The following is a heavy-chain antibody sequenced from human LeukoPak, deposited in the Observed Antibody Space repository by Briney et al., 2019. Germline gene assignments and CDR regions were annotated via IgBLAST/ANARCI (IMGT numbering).Heavy chain of an antibody. D-gene: IGHD5-18*01. Sequence: PSETLSLTCTVSGGSISSSSAYWGWIRQPPGKGLELSGSIYYSKNTYYNPSLKSRVTISVDTSKNQFSLTLGSVSATDTAVYYCVSPRGFSYGYFDYWGQGTLVTVSS. CDR1: GGSISSSSAY. V-gene: IGHV4-39*01. CDR3: VSPRGFSYGYFDY. CDR2: IYYSKNT. J-gene: IGHJ4*02.